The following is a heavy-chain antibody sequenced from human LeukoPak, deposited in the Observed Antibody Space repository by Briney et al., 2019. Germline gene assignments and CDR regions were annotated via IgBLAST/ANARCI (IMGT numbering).Heavy chain of an antibody. CDR3: ARGSVVVGYYYYMDV. D-gene: IGHD2-15*01. CDR2: IYSDGST. CDR1: GFTVSSKY. V-gene: IGHV3-53*01. J-gene: IGHJ6*03. Sequence: GGSLRLSCAASGFTVSSKYMTWVRQAPGKGLEWVSVIYSDGSTFYAGSVKGRFTISRDTSKNTLYLQMNSLRAEDTGVYYCARGSVVVGYYYYMDVWGKETTVTLS.